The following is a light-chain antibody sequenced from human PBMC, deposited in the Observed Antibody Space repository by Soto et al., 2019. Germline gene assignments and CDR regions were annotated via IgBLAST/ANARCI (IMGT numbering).Light chain of an antibody. CDR1: SSDVGGYNY. Sequence: QSALTQPASVSGSPGQSITISCTGTSSDVGGYNYVSWYQQHPGKAPKLMIFEGSSRPSGVSYRFSGSKSGNTASLTISGLQAEDEADYYSSSYTSSSTLYVFGSGTSSPS. J-gene: IGLJ1*01. CDR3: SSYTSSSTLYV. V-gene: IGLV2-14*01. CDR2: EGS.